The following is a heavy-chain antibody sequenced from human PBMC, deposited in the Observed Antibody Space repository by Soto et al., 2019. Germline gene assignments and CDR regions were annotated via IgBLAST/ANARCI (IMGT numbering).Heavy chain of an antibody. CDR3: ARDIQSRLYYYYYYMDV. CDR1: GFTFSSYW. D-gene: IGHD4-4*01. V-gene: IGHV3-7*01. J-gene: IGHJ6*03. Sequence: PGGSLRLSCAASGFTFSSYWMSWVRQAPGKGLEWVANIKQDGSEKYYVDSVKGRFTISRDNAKNSLYLQMNSLRAEDTAVYYCARDIQSRLYYYYYYMDVWGKGTTVTVSS. CDR2: IKQDGSEK.